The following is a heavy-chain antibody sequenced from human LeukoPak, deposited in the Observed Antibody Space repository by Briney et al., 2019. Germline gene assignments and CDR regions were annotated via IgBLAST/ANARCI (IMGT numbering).Heavy chain of an antibody. CDR3: ARITMSRFDP. V-gene: IGHV3-23*01. CDR1: GFTFDDYG. CDR2: ISGSGGST. D-gene: IGHD3-10*02. Sequence: GGSLRLSCAASGFTFDDYGMSWVRQAPGKGLEWVSAISGSGGSTYYADSVKGRFTISRDNSKNTLYLQMNSLRAEDTAVYYCARITMSRFDPWGQGTLVTVS. J-gene: IGHJ5*02.